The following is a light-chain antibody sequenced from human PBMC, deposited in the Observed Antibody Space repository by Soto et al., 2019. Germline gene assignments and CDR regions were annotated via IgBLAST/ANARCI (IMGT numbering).Light chain of an antibody. CDR2: DVS. CDR3: SSYTSSSTLD. CDR1: SSEVGGYNY. J-gene: IGLJ1*01. Sequence: QPALTQPASVTGSPGQSITISCTGTSSEVGGYNYVSWYQQHPGKAPKLMIYDVSNRPSGVSNCFSCTKSNNTASLPISGFHAEDEADYYCSSYTSSSTLDFGTGSKGTL. V-gene: IGLV2-14*01.